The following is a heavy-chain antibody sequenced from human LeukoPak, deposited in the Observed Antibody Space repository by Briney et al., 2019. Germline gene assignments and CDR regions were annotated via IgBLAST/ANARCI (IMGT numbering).Heavy chain of an antibody. CDR1: GGTFSSYA. CDR3: ARASGSGSYFHGMDV. CDR2: ISSGSTYI. D-gene: IGHD3-10*01. Sequence: PGASVKVSCKASGGTFSSYAISWVRQAPGEGLEWVSSISSGSTYIYYADSVKGRFTISRDNAKNSLYLQMNSLRAEDTAVYYCARASGSGSYFHGMDVWGQGTTVTVSS. J-gene: IGHJ6*02. V-gene: IGHV3-21*01.